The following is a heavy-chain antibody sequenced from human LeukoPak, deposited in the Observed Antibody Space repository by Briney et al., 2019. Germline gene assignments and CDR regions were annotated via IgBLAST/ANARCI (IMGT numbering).Heavy chain of an antibody. Sequence: GGSLRLSCAASGFTFSSYSMNWVRQAPGKGLEWVSSISSSSSYIYYADSVKGRFTISRDNAKNSLYLQMNSLRAEDTAVYYCARDVKQQLARGFDYWGQGTLVTVSS. J-gene: IGHJ4*02. CDR1: GFTFSSYS. D-gene: IGHD6-13*01. CDR2: ISSSSSYI. CDR3: ARDVKQQLARGFDY. V-gene: IGHV3-21*01.